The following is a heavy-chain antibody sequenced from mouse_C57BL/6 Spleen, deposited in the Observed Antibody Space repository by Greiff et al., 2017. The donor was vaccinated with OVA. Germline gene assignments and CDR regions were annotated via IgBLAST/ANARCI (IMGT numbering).Heavy chain of an antibody. J-gene: IGHJ3*01. V-gene: IGHV2-9*01. CDR1: GFSFTRYC. D-gene: IGHD6-1*01. CDR2: IWGGGST. Sequence: VQLVESGPGLVAPSPCLSISCTVSGFSFTRYCVDLVRQPPGQVLALLGVIWGGGSTNYNSALMPRLSISKDNSKSQVFLKMNSLQTDDTAMYYCAKHGAGFAYWGQGTLVTVSA. CDR3: AKHGAGFAY.